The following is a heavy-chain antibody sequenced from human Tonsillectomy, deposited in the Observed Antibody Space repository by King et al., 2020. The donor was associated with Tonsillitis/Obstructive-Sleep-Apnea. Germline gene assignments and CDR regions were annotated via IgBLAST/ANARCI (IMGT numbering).Heavy chain of an antibody. D-gene: IGHD6-6*01. CDR3: ARVAARPPRRGNWFDP. CDR2: INHSGST. Sequence: VQLQQWGAGLLKPSETLSLTCAVYGGSFSGYYWSWIRQPPGKGLEWIGEINHSGSTNYNPSLKSRVTISVDTSKNQFSLKLSSVTAADTAVYYCARVAARPPRRGNWFDPWGQGTLVTVSS. J-gene: IGHJ5*02. CDR1: GGSFSGYY. V-gene: IGHV4-34*01.